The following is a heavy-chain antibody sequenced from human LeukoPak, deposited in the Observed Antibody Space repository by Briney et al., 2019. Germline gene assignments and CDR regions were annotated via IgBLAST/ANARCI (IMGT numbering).Heavy chain of an antibody. D-gene: IGHD2-15*01. CDR2: ISYDGSNK. J-gene: IGHJ4*02. CDR3: AKVPGIVVVVAADPLLSD. V-gene: IGHV3-30*18. Sequence: GGSLRLSCAASGFTFSSYGMHWVRQAPGKGLEWVAVISYDGSNKYYADSVKGRFTISRDNSKNTLYLQMNSLRAEDTAVYYCAKVPGIVVVVAADPLLSDWGQGTLVTVSS. CDR1: GFTFSSYG.